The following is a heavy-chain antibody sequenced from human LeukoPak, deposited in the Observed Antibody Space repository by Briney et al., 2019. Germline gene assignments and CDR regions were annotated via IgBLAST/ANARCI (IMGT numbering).Heavy chain of an antibody. V-gene: IGHV3-21*04. CDR1: GFTFSSYS. CDR3: AKDRVATIIWFDP. J-gene: IGHJ5*02. Sequence: PGGSLRLSCAASGFTFSSYSMNWVRQAPGKGLEWVSSISSSSSYIYYADSVKGRFTISRDNSKNTLYLQMNSLRAEDTAVYYCAKDRVATIIWFDPWGQGTLVTVSS. D-gene: IGHD5-12*01. CDR2: ISSSSSYI.